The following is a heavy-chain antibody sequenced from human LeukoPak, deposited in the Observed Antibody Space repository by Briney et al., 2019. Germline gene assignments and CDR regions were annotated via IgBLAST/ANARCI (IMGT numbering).Heavy chain of an antibody. Sequence: GGSLRLSCAASGFTFDDYAMHWVRQAPGKGLEWVSLISWDGGTTYYADSVKGRFTISRDNSKNSLYLQMNSLRAEDTALYYCAKEGGSGSIAWFDPWGQGTLVTVSS. CDR3: AKEGGSGSIAWFDP. CDR2: ISWDGGTT. D-gene: IGHD3-10*01. J-gene: IGHJ5*02. CDR1: GFTFDDYA. V-gene: IGHV3-43D*03.